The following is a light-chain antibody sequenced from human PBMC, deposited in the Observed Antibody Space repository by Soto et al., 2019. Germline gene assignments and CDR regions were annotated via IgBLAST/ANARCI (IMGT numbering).Light chain of an antibody. CDR3: QQYGSPRGT. CDR1: QSVSSSY. CDR2: GAS. V-gene: IGKV3-20*01. Sequence: EIVLTQSPGTLSLSPGERATLSCRASQSVSSSYLAWYQQKPGQAPRLLIYGASSRATGIPDRFSGSGSGTEFTITISRLEHEDVAVYCCQQYGSPRGTFGQGTKLEIK. J-gene: IGKJ2*01.